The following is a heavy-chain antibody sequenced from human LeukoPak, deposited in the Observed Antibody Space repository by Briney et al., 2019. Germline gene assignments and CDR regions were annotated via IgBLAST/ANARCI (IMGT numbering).Heavy chain of an antibody. CDR3: ARVYYYYDSSGILTLYFDY. V-gene: IGHV1-2*02. Sequence: ASVKVSCKTSGYTFTSYYMHWVRQAPGQGLEWMGWVNQTSGGTNYAQKLQGRVTMTRDTSISTSYMELSKLRSDDTAVYYCARVYYYYDSSGILTLYFDYWGQGTLVTVSS. CDR1: GYTFTSYY. J-gene: IGHJ4*02. D-gene: IGHD3-22*01. CDR2: VNQTSGGT.